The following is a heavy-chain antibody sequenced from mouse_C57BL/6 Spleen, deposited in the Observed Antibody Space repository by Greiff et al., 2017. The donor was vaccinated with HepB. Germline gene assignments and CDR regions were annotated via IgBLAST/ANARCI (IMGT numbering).Heavy chain of an antibody. D-gene: IGHD2-2*01. CDR1: GYTFTDYY. V-gene: IGHV1-26*01. CDR2: INPNNGGT. Sequence: EVQLQQSGPELVKPGASVKISCKASGYTFTDYYMNWVKQSHGKSLEWIGDINPNNGGTSYNQKFKGKATLTVDKSSSTAYMELRSLTSEDSAVYYGAREGGYDEGPMDYWGQGTSVTVSS. CDR3: AREGGYDEGPMDY. J-gene: IGHJ4*01.